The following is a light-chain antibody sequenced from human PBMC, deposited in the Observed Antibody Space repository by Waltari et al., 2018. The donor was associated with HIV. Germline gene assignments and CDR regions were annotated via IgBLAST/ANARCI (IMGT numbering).Light chain of an antibody. CDR2: RNN. J-gene: IGLJ3*02. Sequence: QSVLTQPPSASATPGQRVTISCSGTNSNIGNNYVYWYQQLPGTAPKVLIYRNNYRPSVVPYRCSGSKSVTSACLAISGLRSEDEAVYYCATWYDNLSGWVFGGGTKLTVL. CDR1: NSNIGNNY. CDR3: ATWYDNLSGWV. V-gene: IGLV1-47*01.